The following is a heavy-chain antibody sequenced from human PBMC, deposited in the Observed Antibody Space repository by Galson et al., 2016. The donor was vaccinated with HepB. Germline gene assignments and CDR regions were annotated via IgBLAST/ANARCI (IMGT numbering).Heavy chain of an antibody. V-gene: IGHV5-51*01. J-gene: IGHJ4*02. CDR3: VRQKVFYVGRVDRYVREFDY. CDR2: IYPGDSDT. CDR1: EYPFAKFW. D-gene: IGHD3-16*02. Sequence: QSGAEVKKPGEALKISCKGSEYPFAKFWIAWVRQKPGKGLEWMGTIYPGDSDTRYSPSFQGQVSISADKTTGTTSLQWSSLKASDTAMYFCVRQKVFYVGRVDRYVREFDYWGQGTLVSVSS.